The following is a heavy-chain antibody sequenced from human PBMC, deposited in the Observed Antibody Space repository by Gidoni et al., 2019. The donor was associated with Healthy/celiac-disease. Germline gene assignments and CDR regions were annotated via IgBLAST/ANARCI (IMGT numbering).Heavy chain of an antibody. D-gene: IGHD2-2*01. CDR3: ARQAPKDIVVVPAAGNWYFDL. J-gene: IGHJ2*01. Sequence: QVQLVQSGAEVKKPGASVKVSCKASGYTFTSYGISWVRQAPGQGLEWMGWISAYNGNPNYAQKLQGRVTMTTDTSTSTAYMELRSLRSDDTAVYYCARQAPKDIVVVPAAGNWYFDLWGRGTLVTVSS. CDR1: GYTFTSYG. CDR2: ISAYNGNP. V-gene: IGHV1-18*01.